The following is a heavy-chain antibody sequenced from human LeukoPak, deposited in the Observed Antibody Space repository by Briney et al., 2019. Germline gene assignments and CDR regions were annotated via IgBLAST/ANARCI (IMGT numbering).Heavy chain of an antibody. Sequence: ASVKVSCKASGYTFTSYYMHWVRQAPGQGLEWMGIINPSGGSTSYAQKFQGRVTMTRDTSTSTVYMELSSLRSEDTAVYYCARDSSSWTAFYYYYYMDVWGKGTTVTISS. CDR3: ARDSSSWTAFYYYYYMDV. CDR2: INPSGGST. J-gene: IGHJ6*03. D-gene: IGHD6-13*01. CDR1: GYTFTSYY. V-gene: IGHV1-46*01.